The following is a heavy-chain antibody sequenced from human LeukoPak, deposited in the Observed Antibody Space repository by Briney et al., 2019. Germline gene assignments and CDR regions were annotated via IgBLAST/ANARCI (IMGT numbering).Heavy chain of an antibody. CDR3: ARWVTRSGYYSHLDY. V-gene: IGHV4-30-4*08. CDR1: RGSISSGDYY. Sequence: SQTLSLTCTVSRGSISSGDYYWSWIRQPPGTGLEWIGYICYSGSTYYNPSLKSRVTISVYTSKNQFSLKLSSVTAADTAVYYCARWVTRSGYYSHLDYWGQGTLVTVSS. D-gene: IGHD3-22*01. CDR2: ICYSGST. J-gene: IGHJ4*02.